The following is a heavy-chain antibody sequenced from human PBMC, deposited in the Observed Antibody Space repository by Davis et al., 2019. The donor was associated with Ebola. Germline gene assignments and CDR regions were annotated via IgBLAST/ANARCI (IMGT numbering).Heavy chain of an antibody. Sequence: GGSLRLSCAASGFTFSSYALHWVRQAPGKGLEWVSYISSSSSTIYYADSVKGRFTISRDNSKNTLYLQMISLRAEDTAVYYCAKDSGYYYDSSGYYFDYWGQGTLVTVSS. V-gene: IGHV3-48*01. J-gene: IGHJ4*02. CDR2: ISSSSSTI. D-gene: IGHD3-22*01. CDR1: GFTFSSYA. CDR3: AKDSGYYYDSSGYYFDY.